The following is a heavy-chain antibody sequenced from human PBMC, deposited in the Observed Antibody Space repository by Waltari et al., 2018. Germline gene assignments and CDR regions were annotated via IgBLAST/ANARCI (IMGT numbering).Heavy chain of an antibody. CDR2: IGPDRNFK. J-gene: IGHJ4*02. V-gene: IGHV3-30*02. CDR3: ARAAHTVRPHYFDS. CDR1: SLSFRYFG. Sequence: QEHLVEAGGGKVQPGGSLRLSCATSSLSFRYFGIHWVRRTPGKGLEWVTFIGPDRNFKAYGKSFEGRFTISRDNSKSIVYLQINDLRPEDTAVYYCARAAHTVRPHYFDSWGPGTPVTVSS.